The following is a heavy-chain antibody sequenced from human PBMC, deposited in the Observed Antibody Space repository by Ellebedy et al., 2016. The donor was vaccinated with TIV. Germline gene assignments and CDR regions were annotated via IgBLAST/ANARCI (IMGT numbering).Heavy chain of an antibody. CDR3: ARGGLTAASDY. Sequence: GGSLRLSCAASGFTFTSYWMHWVRQAPGKELVWVSRIKGDGSSAGYADSVKGRFTISRDNAKNTLYLQMNSLRAEDTAAYYCARGGLTAASDYWGQGTLVTVSS. CDR2: IKGDGSSA. CDR1: GFTFTSYW. V-gene: IGHV3-74*01. J-gene: IGHJ4*02. D-gene: IGHD2-2*01.